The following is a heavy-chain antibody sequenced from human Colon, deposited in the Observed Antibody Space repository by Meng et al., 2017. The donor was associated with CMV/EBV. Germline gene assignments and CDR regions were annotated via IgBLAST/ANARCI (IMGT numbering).Heavy chain of an antibody. CDR2: IETDENNK. CDR3: AKDKGNKYFDF. J-gene: IGHJ2*01. Sequence: SGVVSGLSYTRAGMHWVRQAPGKGLEWVSFIETDENNKHYPDSVKGRFTVSRDNSKNTLFLQMNSLRPEDTAVYYCAKDKGNKYFDFWGRGTLVTVSS. V-gene: IGHV3-30*02. CDR1: GLSYTRAG.